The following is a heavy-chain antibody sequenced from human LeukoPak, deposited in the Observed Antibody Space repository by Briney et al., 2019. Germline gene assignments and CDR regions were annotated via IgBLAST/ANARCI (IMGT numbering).Heavy chain of an antibody. CDR1: GFTFSSYA. V-gene: IGHV3-30-3*01. Sequence: GRSLRLSRAASGFTFSSYAMHWVRQAPGKGLEWVAVISYDGSNKYYADSVKGRFTISRDNSKNTLYLQMNSLRAEDTAVYYCARGLREWELLGVSNFDYWGQGTLVTVSS. D-gene: IGHD1-26*01. CDR3: ARGLREWELLGVSNFDY. J-gene: IGHJ4*02. CDR2: ISYDGSNK.